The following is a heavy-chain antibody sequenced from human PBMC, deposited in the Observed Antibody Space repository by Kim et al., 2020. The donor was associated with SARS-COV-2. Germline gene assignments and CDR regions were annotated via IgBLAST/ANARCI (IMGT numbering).Heavy chain of an antibody. D-gene: IGHD1-20*01. J-gene: IGHJ5*02. CDR2: INTNTGNP. Sequence: ASVKVSCKASGYTFTNYAMNWVRQAPGQGLEWMGWINTNTGNPTYAQAFTGRFVFSLDTSVSTAYLQISSLKAEDTAVYFCARGTYKWNHVGNWFDPWGQGTLVTVSS. V-gene: IGHV7-4-1*02. CDR1: GYTFTNYA. CDR3: ARGTYKWNHVGNWFDP.